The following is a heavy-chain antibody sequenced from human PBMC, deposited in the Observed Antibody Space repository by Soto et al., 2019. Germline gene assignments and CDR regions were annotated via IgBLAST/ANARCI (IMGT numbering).Heavy chain of an antibody. J-gene: IGHJ6*02. CDR1: GFTFISYA. CDR2: ISGSGGST. CDR3: AKDHLSQVYYGMDV. Sequence: PGWSLRLSCASSGFTFISYAMSWVRQAPGKGLEWVSAISGSGGSTYYADSVKGRFTISRDNSKNTLYLQMNSLRAEDTAVYYCAKDHLSQVYYGMDVWGQGTTVTVSS. V-gene: IGHV3-23*01.